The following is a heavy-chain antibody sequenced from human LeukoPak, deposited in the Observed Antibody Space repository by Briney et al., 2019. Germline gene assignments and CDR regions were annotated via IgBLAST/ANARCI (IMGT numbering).Heavy chain of an antibody. D-gene: IGHD3-22*01. CDR3: ARTYDCSGYYTAPIDY. V-gene: IGHV1-2*02. CDR1: GYTFTGYY. J-gene: IGHJ4*02. CDR2: MNPNSGGT. Sequence: ASVKVSCKASGYTFTGYYMHWLRQAPGQGLEWMGWMNPNSGGTNYAQNFQGRVTMTRDTSVSTAYMELSSLRSDDTAVYYCARTYDCSGYYTAPIDYWGQGTLVTVSS.